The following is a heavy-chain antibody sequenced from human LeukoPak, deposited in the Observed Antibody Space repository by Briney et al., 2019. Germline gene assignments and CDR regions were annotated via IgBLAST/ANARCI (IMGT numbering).Heavy chain of an antibody. D-gene: IGHD3-22*01. CDR3: ARVGYYDSSGYYHTAVFDY. CDR1: GGSISSYY. V-gene: IGHV4-59*08. CDR2: IYYSGST. J-gene: IGHJ4*02. Sequence: SETLSLTCTVSGGSISSYYWSWIRQPPGKGLEWIGYIYYSGSTNYNPSLKSRVTISVDTSKNQFSLKLSSVTAADTAVYYCARVGYYDSSGYYHTAVFDYWGQGTLVTVSS.